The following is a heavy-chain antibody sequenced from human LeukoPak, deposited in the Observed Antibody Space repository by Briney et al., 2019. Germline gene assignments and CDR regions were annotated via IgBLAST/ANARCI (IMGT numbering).Heavy chain of an antibody. CDR2: INTDGSST. V-gene: IGHV3-74*01. CDR1: GFTFSSYW. Sequence: PGGSLRLSCAASGFTFSSYWMHWVRQAPGKGLVWVSRINTDGSSTSYADSVKGRFTISRDNAKNSLYLQMNSLRAEDTALYYCAKDISGWYDGAFDIWGQGTMV. J-gene: IGHJ3*02. D-gene: IGHD6-19*01. CDR3: AKDISGWYDGAFDI.